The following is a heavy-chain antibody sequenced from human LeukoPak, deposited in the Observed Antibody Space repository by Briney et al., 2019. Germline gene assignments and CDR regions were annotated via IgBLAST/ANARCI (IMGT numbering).Heavy chain of an antibody. V-gene: IGHV6-1*01. J-gene: IGHJ4*02. CDR2: TYYRSKRYN. CDR1: GDSVSSNNGA. Sequence: SQTLSLTCAISGDSVSSNNGAWHWITHSPSRGLEWLGRTYYRSKRYNDYAGSLMSRITISPDTSKNQFSLQVYSVTPEDTAVYYCAGDVGTTGWHTHDFWGQETLDRVSS. CDR3: AGDVGTTGWHTHDF. D-gene: IGHD3-9*01.